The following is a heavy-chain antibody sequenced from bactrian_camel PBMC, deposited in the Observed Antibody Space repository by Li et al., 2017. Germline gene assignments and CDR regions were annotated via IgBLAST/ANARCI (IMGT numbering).Heavy chain of an antibody. CDR2: LDTGE. V-gene: IGHV3S1*01. D-gene: IGHD3*01. J-gene: IGHJ4*01. CDR3: ARSSGRYCLLKLRDFII. CDR1: GSTSMYWW. Sequence: HVQLVESGGGLVQPGGSLRLSCSAGGSTSMYWWMGWVRQTPGKGLEWVSSLDTGEYYADSVEGRFTTSKDNAKNMVYLQMDSLKPEDSAMYYCARSSGRYCLLKLRDFIIWGQGTQVTVS.